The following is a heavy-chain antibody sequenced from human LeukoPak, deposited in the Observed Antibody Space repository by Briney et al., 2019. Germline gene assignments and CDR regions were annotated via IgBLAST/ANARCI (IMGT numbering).Heavy chain of an antibody. D-gene: IGHD6-6*01. CDR1: GFTFSYYA. V-gene: IGHV3-30*04. CDR2: ISYDGSNQ. J-gene: IGHJ3*02. CDR3: ARAVEQLVHGAFDI. Sequence: GGSLRLSCAASGFTFSYYAIHWVRQTPGKGLEWVAVISYDGSNQFYADSVKGRFTVSRDNSKNALYLEMNSLTTEDTAIYYCARAVEQLVHGAFDIWGQGTMVTVSS.